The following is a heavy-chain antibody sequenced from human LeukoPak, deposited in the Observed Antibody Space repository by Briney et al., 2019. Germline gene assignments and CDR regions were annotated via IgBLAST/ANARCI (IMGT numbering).Heavy chain of an antibody. D-gene: IGHD5-18*01. CDR3: ARGYSYGSDYYYGMDV. V-gene: IGHV1-18*01. CDR1: GYTLTSYA. Sequence: GASVKVSCKASGYTLTSYAISWVRQAPGQGLEWMGWISGYNGNTKYAQKVQGRVTMTTDTSTSTDYMELRSLRSDDTAVYYCARGYSYGSDYYYGMDVWGQGTTVTVSS. J-gene: IGHJ6*02. CDR2: ISGYNGNT.